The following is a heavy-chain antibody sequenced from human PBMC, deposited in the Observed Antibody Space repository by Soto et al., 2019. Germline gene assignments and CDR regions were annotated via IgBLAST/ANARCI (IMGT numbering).Heavy chain of an antibody. Sequence: GGSLRLSCAASGFTFSSYGMHWVRQAPGKGLEWVAVIWYDGSNKYYADSVKGRFTISRDNSKNTLYLQMNSLRAEDTAVYYCARYSSSWECFDYWGQGTLVTVSS. V-gene: IGHV3-33*01. D-gene: IGHD6-13*01. CDR1: GFTFSSYG. CDR2: IWYDGSNK. J-gene: IGHJ4*02. CDR3: ARYSSSWECFDY.